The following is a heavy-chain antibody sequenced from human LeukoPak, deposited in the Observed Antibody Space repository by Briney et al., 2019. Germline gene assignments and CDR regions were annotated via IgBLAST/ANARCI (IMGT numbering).Heavy chain of an antibody. CDR1: GGSISSYY. CDR2: VFYSGST. D-gene: IGHD2-15*01. Sequence: SETLSLTCTVSGGSISSYYWSWIRQPPGKGLEWIGYVFYSGSTNFNPSLKSRVIMSVDTSKNQVSLKLSSVTAADTAVYYCARDIGYSGYFDYWGQGTLVAVSS. J-gene: IGHJ4*02. CDR3: ARDIGYSGYFDY. V-gene: IGHV4-59*01.